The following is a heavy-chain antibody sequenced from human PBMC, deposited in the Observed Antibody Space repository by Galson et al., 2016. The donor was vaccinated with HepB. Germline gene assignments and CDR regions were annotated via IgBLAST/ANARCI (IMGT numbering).Heavy chain of an antibody. V-gene: IGHV3-7*02. CDR1: GFTFSDYW. CDR2: IKHDGRQK. Sequence: LRLSCAVSGFTFSDYWMSWVRQAPGKGLEWVANIKHDGRQKTYVDSAKGRFTISRDNAKNSLFLQLNSLRPEDTAAYFCVRNSAAVGHWGQGTLVTVSS. J-gene: IGHJ4*02. D-gene: IGHD4-23*01. CDR3: VRNSAAVGH.